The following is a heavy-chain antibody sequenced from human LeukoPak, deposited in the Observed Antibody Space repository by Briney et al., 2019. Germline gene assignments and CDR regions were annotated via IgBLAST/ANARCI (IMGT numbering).Heavy chain of an antibody. CDR2: IIPNSGGT. CDR1: GYTFTDYY. D-gene: IGHD3-22*01. J-gene: IGHJ4*02. Sequence: ASVKVSRQASGYTFTDYYMHWVRQAPGQGLEWMGWIIPNSGGTNYAQKFQGRVTMTRGTSISTAYMELSRLRSDDTAVYYCARVYLGVYYYGSSGYSHLDYWGQGTLVTVSS. V-gene: IGHV1-2*02. CDR3: ARVYLGVYYYGSSGYSHLDY.